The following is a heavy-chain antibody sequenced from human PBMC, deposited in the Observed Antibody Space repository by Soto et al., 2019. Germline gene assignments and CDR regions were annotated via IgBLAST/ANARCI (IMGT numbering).Heavy chain of an antibody. J-gene: IGHJ3*02. CDR1: GFTFSSYS. CDR3: ARDHPMYSSGPNLDAFDI. V-gene: IGHV3-21*01. Sequence: GGSLRLSCAASGFTFSSYSMNWVRQAPGKGLEWVSSISSSSSYIYYADSVKGRFTISRDNAKNSLYLQMNSLRAEDTAVYYCARDHPMYSSGPNLDAFDIWGQGTMVTVSS. CDR2: ISSSSSYI. D-gene: IGHD6-19*01.